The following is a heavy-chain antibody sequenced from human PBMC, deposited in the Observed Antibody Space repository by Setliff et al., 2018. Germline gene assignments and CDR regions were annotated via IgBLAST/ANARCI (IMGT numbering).Heavy chain of an antibody. CDR1: GGSISSYY. D-gene: IGHD3-22*01. CDR3: ARYDSSGYSENYYFDY. V-gene: IGHV4-39*07. Sequence: SSETLSLTCTVSGGSISSYYWGWIRQPPGKGLEWIGSIYYSGSTYYSPSLKSRVTMFVDTSKNQFSLMLYSVTAADTAIYYCARYDSSGYSENYYFDYWGQGTLVTVSS. J-gene: IGHJ4*02. CDR2: IYYSGST.